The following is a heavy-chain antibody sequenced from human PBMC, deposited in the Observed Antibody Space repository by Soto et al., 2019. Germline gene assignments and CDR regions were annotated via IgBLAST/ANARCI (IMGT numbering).Heavy chain of an antibody. CDR3: AGVNHYDSSGIDY. J-gene: IGHJ4*02. CDR2: IYHSGST. CDR1: GGSISSGGYS. V-gene: IGHV4-30-2*01. Sequence: SETLSLTCAVSGGSISSGGYSWSWIRQPPGKGLEWIGYIYHSGSTYYNPSLKSRVTISVDRSKNQFSLKLSSVTAADTAVYYCAGVNHYDSSGIDYWGQGTLVTVSS. D-gene: IGHD3-22*01.